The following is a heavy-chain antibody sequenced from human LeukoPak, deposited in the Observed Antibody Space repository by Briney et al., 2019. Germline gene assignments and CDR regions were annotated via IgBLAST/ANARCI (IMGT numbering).Heavy chain of an antibody. D-gene: IGHD3-10*01. CDR1: GGSISSGDYY. J-gene: IGHJ3*02. Sequence: SQTLSLTCTVSGGSISSGDYYWSWIRQPPGKGLEWIGYIYYSGSTYYNPSLKSRVTISVDTSKNQFSLKLSSVTAADTAVYYCARDTPDGGFGRGALDIWGQGTMVTVSS. CDR2: IYYSGST. V-gene: IGHV4-30-4*01. CDR3: ARDTPDGGFGRGALDI.